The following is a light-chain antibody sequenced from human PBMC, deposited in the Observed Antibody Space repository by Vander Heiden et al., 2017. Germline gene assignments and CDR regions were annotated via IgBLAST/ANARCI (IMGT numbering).Light chain of an antibody. Sequence: EIVLTHSPGTLSLSPGERATLSCRASQSVSSSYLAWYQQKPGQAPRLLIYGASSRATGIPDRFSGSGSGTDFTLTISRLEPEDFAVYYCQQYGSSPPTFGQGTKVEIK. V-gene: IGKV3-20*01. CDR3: QQYGSSPPT. CDR2: GAS. CDR1: QSVSSSY. J-gene: IGKJ1*01.